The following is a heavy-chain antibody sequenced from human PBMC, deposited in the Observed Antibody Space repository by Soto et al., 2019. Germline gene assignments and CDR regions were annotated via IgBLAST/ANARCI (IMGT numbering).Heavy chain of an antibody. Sequence: QVQLVESGGGLVKPGGSLRLSCAASGFTFSDYYMSWIRQAPGKGLERVSYISSSGSTIYYVDSVKGRFTISRDNAKNSLYLRMNSLRAEDTAVYYCARGMARYCSSSSCSPFDYWGQGTLVTVSS. J-gene: IGHJ4*02. V-gene: IGHV3-11*01. D-gene: IGHD2-2*01. CDR2: ISSSGSTI. CDR1: GFTFSDYY. CDR3: ARGMARYCSSSSCSPFDY.